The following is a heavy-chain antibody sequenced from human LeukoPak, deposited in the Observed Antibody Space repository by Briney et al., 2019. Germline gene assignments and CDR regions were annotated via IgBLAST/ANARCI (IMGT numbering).Heavy chain of an antibody. J-gene: IGHJ4*02. V-gene: IGHV3-48*02. D-gene: IGHD5-12*01. Sequence: GGSLRLSCVASGFTFSYYSMNWVRQAPGQGLEWVSYISSISGEIWYADSVKGRFTISRDDAKNSLYLQMNSLRDEDTAVYYCARDHGYAFDYWGQGTLVTVSS. CDR1: GFTFSYYS. CDR3: ARDHGYAFDY. CDR2: ISSISGEI.